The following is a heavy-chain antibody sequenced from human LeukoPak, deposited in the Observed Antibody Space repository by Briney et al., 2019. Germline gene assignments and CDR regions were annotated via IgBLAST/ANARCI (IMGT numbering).Heavy chain of an antibody. CDR3: ARVGQSGSSNNWFDP. Sequence: GGSLRLPCAASGFTFNTYSMNWVRQAPGKGPEWVAYISDTSDVIHYADSVKGRFTISRDNGKNSLYLQMNSLGVEDTAMYYCARVGQSGSSNNWFDPWGQGTPVTVSS. J-gene: IGHJ5*02. CDR1: GFTFNTYS. CDR2: ISDTSDVI. V-gene: IGHV3-48*01. D-gene: IGHD6-6*01.